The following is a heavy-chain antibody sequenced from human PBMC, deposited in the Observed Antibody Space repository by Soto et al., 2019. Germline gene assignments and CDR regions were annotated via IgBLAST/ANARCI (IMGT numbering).Heavy chain of an antibody. CDR3: ARPYRNRCSMYYGLAV. Sequence: DVQLVESGGGLVQPGGSLRLSCADSGFTLGTYSMNWVRQAPGKGLEWISYISSSSDIIYYPDSVKGRFTISRDNARKSRYLQMNSQRDEDTGVYYCARPYRNRCSMYYGLAVWGQGTTVIVSS. J-gene: IGHJ6*02. CDR2: ISSSSDII. D-gene: IGHD2-21*01. V-gene: IGHV3-48*02. CDR1: GFTLGTYS.